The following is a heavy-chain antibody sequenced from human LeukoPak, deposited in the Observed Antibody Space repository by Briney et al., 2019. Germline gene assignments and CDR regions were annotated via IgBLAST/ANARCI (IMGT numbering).Heavy chain of an antibody. Sequence: GGSLRLSCAASGFTFSSYAMSWVRQAPGKGLEWVSAISGSGGSTYYADSVKGRFTISRDNSKNTLYLQMNSLRAEDTAVYYCAKGEKYYDILTGFPYYYYMDVWGKGTTVTISS. CDR1: GFTFSSYA. CDR2: ISGSGGST. J-gene: IGHJ6*03. V-gene: IGHV3-23*01. D-gene: IGHD3-9*01. CDR3: AKGEKYYDILTGFPYYYYMDV.